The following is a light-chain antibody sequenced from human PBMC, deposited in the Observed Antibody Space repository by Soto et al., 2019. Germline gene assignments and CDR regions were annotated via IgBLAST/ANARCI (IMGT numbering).Light chain of an antibody. V-gene: IGKV1-9*01. Sequence: DIKRTLYPSSLSANVGDRVTMTCRASQGISNYLAWYQQKPGKVPKLLIYAASTLQSGVPSRFSGSGSGTEFILTISSLQPEDFTTYYCQQLTSHPITFAQGTRLEI. CDR2: AAS. J-gene: IGKJ5*01. CDR1: QGISNY. CDR3: QQLTSHPIT.